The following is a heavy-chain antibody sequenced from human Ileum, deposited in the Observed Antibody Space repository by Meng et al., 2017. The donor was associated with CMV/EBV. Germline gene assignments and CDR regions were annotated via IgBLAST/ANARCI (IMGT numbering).Heavy chain of an antibody. CDR2: ITHGGAT. J-gene: IGHJ6*02. CDR3: ATGGVDPSQCCMDV. Sequence: SETLSLTCAVHGGSFTGYYWSWLRQAPGKGLEWIGEITHGGATNYNPSLRGRVSMSVDTSDNHFSLRLTSVTAADTAVYYCATGGVDPSQCCMDVWGQGNTVT. V-gene: IGHV4-34*01. D-gene: IGHD5-12*01. CDR1: GGSFTGYY.